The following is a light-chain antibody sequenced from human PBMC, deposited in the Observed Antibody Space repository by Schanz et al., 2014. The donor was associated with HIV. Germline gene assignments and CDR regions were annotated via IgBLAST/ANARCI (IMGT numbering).Light chain of an antibody. Sequence: QSVLTQPASVSGSPGQSITISCTGTSSDVGGYNYVSWYQQHPGKAPKLMIYDVSNRPSGVSIRFSASKSGNTASLTISGLQAEDEADYYCSSYTTSSTLVFGGGTKLTVL. V-gene: IGLV2-14*03. CDR2: DVS. CDR3: SSYTTSSTLV. J-gene: IGLJ2*01. CDR1: SSDVGGYNY.